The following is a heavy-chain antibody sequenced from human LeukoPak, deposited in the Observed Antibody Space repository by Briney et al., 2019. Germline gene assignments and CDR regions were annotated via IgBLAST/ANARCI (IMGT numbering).Heavy chain of an antibody. Sequence: SGGSLRHSCAPSGFTFSSSSMNWVRPAPGKGRECVSSISSSSSYIYYADAVKGRFTISRDNAKNSLYLQMNSLRAEDTAVYYCARGVNDIVVVPAAMRFDPWGQGTLVTVSS. CDR3: ARGVNDIVVVPAAMRFDP. V-gene: IGHV3-21*01. D-gene: IGHD2-2*01. CDR2: ISSSSSYI. J-gene: IGHJ5*02. CDR1: GFTFSSSS.